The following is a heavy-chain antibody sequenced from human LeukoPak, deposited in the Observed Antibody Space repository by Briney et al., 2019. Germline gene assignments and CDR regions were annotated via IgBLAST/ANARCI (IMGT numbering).Heavy chain of an antibody. D-gene: IGHD1-26*01. CDR1: GGSFSDSS. CDR3: AKGYGWEASYYYYYMDV. CDR2: ISGSGGST. Sequence: ETLSLTCAVYGGSFSDSSWSWVRQAPGKGLEWVSTISGSGGSTYYADSVKGRFTISRDNSKNTLYLQMNSLRAEDTAVYYCAKGYGWEASYYYYYMDVWGTGTTVTISS. V-gene: IGHV3-23*01. J-gene: IGHJ6*03.